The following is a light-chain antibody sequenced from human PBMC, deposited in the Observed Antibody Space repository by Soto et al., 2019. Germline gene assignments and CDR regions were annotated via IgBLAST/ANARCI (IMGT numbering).Light chain of an antibody. CDR3: RSFTSINTWV. Sequence: QSALTQPASVSGSPGQSITISCTGTSSDVGGYNYVSWYQQHPGKAPKLMIYEVSNRPSGVSHRFSGSKSGNTASLTISGLQTEDEADYYCRSFTSINTWVFGGGTKLTVL. J-gene: IGLJ3*02. CDR2: EVS. CDR1: SSDVGGYNY. V-gene: IGLV2-14*01.